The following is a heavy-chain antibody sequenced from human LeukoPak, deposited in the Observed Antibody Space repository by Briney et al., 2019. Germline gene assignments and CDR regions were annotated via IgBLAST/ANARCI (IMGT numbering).Heavy chain of an antibody. J-gene: IGHJ4*02. CDR3: AQTSLGYCSGGSCYPHY. D-gene: IGHD2-15*01. CDR2: IIPIFGTA. V-gene: IGHV1-69*06. CDR1: GGTFSSYA. Sequence: SVKVSCKASGGTFSSYAISGVRQAPGQGLEWMGGIIPIFGTANYAQKFQGRVTITADKSTSTAYMELSSLRSEDTAVYYCAQTSLGYCSGGSCYPHYWGQGTLVTVSS.